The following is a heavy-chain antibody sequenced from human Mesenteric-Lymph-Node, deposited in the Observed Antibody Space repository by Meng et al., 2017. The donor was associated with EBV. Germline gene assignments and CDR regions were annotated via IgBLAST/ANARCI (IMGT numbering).Heavy chain of an antibody. J-gene: IGHJ4*02. Sequence: QVQLVESGVGLVTPGGFLRLSCAASGFTFSAYYMSWIRQAPGKGLEWVSYISSNGRTIFYADSLKGRFTISRDNAKNSLYLQMNSLRAEDTAVYYCARDPGGDERYYFDYWGQGTLVTVSS. V-gene: IGHV3-11*01. CDR1: GFTFSAYY. D-gene: IGHD4-17*01. CDR3: ARDPGGDERYYFDY. CDR2: ISSNGRTI.